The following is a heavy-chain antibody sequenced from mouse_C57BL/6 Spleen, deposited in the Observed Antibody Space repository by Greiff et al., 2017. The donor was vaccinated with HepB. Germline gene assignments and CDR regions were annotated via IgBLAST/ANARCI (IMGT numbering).Heavy chain of an antibody. CDR1: GYAFTNYL. CDR3: ARSELGRGFAY. CDR2: INPGSGGT. Sequence: VQLQQSGAELVRPGTSVKVSCKASGYAFTNYLIEWVKQRPGQGLEWIGVINPGSGGTNYNEKFKGKATLTADKSSSTAYMQLSSLTSEDSAVYFCARSELGRGFAYWGQGTLVTVSA. D-gene: IGHD4-1*01. V-gene: IGHV1-54*01. J-gene: IGHJ3*01.